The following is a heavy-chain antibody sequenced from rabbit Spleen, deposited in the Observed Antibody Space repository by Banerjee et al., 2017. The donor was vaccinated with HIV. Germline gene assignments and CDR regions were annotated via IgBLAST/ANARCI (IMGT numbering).Heavy chain of an antibody. CDR3: ARDAGVVGFHLTL. D-gene: IGHD4-2*01. V-gene: IGHV1S45*01. CDR2: IYDGDGRT. J-gene: IGHJ4*01. CDR1: GFSFSSSYY. Sequence: QEQLVESGGGLVKPGASLTLTCTASGFSFSSSYYMCWVRQAPGKGLEWIACIYDGDGRTYYASWAKGRFTISKASSTTVTLQMTSLTAADTATYFCARDAGVVGFHLTLWGPGTLVTVS.